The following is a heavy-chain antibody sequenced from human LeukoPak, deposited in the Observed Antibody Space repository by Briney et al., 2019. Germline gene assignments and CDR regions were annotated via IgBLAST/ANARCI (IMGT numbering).Heavy chain of an antibody. CDR1: GFTFSNAW. CDR2: IKSKTDGGTT. J-gene: IGHJ4*02. Sequence: GGSLRLSCAASGFTFSNAWMSWVRQAPGKALEWVGRIKSKTDGGTTDYAAPVKGRFTISRDDSKNTLYLQMNSLKTEDTAVYYCGFWSGYSPYYFDYWGQGTLVTVSS. V-gene: IGHV3-15*01. D-gene: IGHD3-3*01. CDR3: GFWSGYSPYYFDY.